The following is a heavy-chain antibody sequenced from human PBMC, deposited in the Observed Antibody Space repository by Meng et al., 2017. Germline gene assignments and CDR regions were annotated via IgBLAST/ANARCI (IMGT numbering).Heavy chain of an antibody. D-gene: IGHD1-26*01. CDR1: GYTFTSYA. CDR2: INTNTGNP. V-gene: IGHV7-4-1*02. Sequence: QVQVLPSWPGLKNPGASVKVSCKASGYTFTSYAMNWVRQAPGQGLEWMGWINTNTGNPTYAQGFTGRFVFSLDTSVSTAYLQISSLTAEDTAVYYCAREGRVDFDYWGQGTLVTVSS. J-gene: IGHJ4*02. CDR3: AREGRVDFDY.